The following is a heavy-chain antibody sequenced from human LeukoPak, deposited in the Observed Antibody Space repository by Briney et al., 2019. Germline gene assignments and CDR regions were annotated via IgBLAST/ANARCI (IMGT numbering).Heavy chain of an antibody. CDR1: GGSISSSNW. Sequence: SGTLSLTCAVSGGSISSSNWWSWVRQPPGKGLEWIGEIYHSGSTNYNPSLKSRVTISVDKSKNQFSLKLSSVTAADTAVYYCARDLLAGWELLRAFDIWGQGTMVTVSS. V-gene: IGHV4-4*02. J-gene: IGHJ3*02. CDR3: ARDLLAGWELLRAFDI. D-gene: IGHD1-26*01. CDR2: IYHSGST.